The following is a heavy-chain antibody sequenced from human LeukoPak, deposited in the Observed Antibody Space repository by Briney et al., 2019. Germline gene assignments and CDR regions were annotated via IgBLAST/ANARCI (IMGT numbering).Heavy chain of an antibody. CDR1: GSSFTSYW. D-gene: IGHD6-13*01. V-gene: IGHV5-51*01. Sequence: GASLKISCKGSGSSFTSYWIGWVRQLPGKGLEWMGIIYPGDSDTRYSPSFQGQVTISADKSISTAYLQWSSLKASDTAMYYCARQGSAAGTENNWFDPWGQGTLVTVSS. CDR3: ARQGSAAGTENNWFDP. J-gene: IGHJ5*02. CDR2: IYPGDSDT.